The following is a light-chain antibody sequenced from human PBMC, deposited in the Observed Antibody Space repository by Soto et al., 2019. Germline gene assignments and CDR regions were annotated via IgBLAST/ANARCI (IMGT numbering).Light chain of an antibody. CDR2: DVS. CDR1: SSDVGGYNY. V-gene: IGLV2-14*01. J-gene: IGLJ2*01. CDR3: SSYTSSSTLV. Sequence: QSALTLPASVSGSPGQSITISCTGTSSDVGGYNYVSWYQQHPGKAPKLMIYDVSNRPSGVSNRFSGSKSGNTASLTISGFQAEDVAHYYFSSYTSSSTLVFGRGTKLTVL.